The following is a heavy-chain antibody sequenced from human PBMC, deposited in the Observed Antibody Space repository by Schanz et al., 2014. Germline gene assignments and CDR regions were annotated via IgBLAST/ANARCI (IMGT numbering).Heavy chain of an antibody. CDR2: ISDSGDST. Sequence: QAQLVESGGGVVQPGRSLRLSCAASGFAFRSYAMHWVRQAPGKGLEWVSDISDSGDSTHYADSVKGRFTISRDNSKNTVFLQMNSLRADDTAMYYCARDPNTSAWLPYFDTWGQGTLVTVSS. V-gene: IGHV3-30*14. CDR3: ARDPNTSAWLPYFDT. J-gene: IGHJ4*02. D-gene: IGHD6-19*01. CDR1: GFAFRSYA.